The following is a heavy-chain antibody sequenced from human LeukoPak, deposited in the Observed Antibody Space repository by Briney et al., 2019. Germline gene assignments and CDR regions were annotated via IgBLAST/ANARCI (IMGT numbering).Heavy chain of an antibody. J-gene: IGHJ2*01. CDR1: GGSISSSSYY. CDR3: ARDRYTVVSWYFDL. D-gene: IGHD4-23*01. Sequence: PSETLSLTCTVSGGSISSSSYYWGWIRQPPGKGLEWIGSISYSGSTYYNPSLKSRVTLSVDTSKNQFSLKLSSVTAADTAMYYCARDRYTVVSWYFDLWGRGTLVTVSS. V-gene: IGHV4-39*02. CDR2: ISYSGST.